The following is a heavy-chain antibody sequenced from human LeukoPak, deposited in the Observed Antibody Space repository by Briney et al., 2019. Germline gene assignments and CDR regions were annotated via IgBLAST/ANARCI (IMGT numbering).Heavy chain of an antibody. CDR2: IRQDGSDK. CDR1: GFTFSTYW. J-gene: IGHJ4*02. Sequence: GGSLRLSCAASGFTFSTYWMSWVRQAPGKGLEWVANIRQDGSDKYYVDSVKGRFTISRDNAKNSLYLQMNSLRAEDTAVYYCARDGGSAIPFDYWAREPWSPSPQ. CDR3: ARDGGSAIPFDY. V-gene: IGHV3-7*01.